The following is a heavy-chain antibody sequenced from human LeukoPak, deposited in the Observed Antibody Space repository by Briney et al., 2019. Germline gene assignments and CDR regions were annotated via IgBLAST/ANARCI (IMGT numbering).Heavy chain of an antibody. J-gene: IGHJ4*02. CDR2: IYTSGST. Sequence: PSETLSLTCTVSGGPISSYYWSWIRQPAGKGLEWIGRIYTSGSTNYNPSLKSRVTISVDKSKNQFSLKLSSVTAADTAVYYCARQYSSSWYLDYWGQGTLVTVSS. V-gene: IGHV4-4*07. CDR3: ARQYSSSWYLDY. CDR1: GGPISSYY. D-gene: IGHD6-13*01.